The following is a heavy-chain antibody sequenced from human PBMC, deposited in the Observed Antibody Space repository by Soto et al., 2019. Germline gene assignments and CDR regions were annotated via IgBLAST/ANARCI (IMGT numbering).Heavy chain of an antibody. CDR3: ARNNVEAAVLFQH. CDR2: IHYSGSA. J-gene: IGHJ1*01. V-gene: IGHV4-59*01. Sequence: QVQLQESGPGLVKPSETLSLTCTVSGGSIRSYYWSWIRQPPGKGLEWIGYIHYSGSADYNPSLKSRVTISEDMSKNQFSLKLNSVTAADTALYYCARNNVEAAVLFQHWGQGTLVTVSS. D-gene: IGHD2-15*01. CDR1: GGSIRSYY.